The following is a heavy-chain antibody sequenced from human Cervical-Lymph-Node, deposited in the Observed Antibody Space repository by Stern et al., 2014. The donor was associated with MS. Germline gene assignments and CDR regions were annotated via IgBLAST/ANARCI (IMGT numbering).Heavy chain of an antibody. CDR3: ARSDLPYIVVVTAIGYFDY. J-gene: IGHJ4*02. Sequence: QVQLMQSGAEVKKPGASVKVSCKASGYTFTSYYMHWVRQAPGQGLEWMGIINPSGGSTSYAQKFQGRVTMTRDTSTSTVYMELSSLRSEDTAVYYCARSDLPYIVVVTAIGYFDYWGQGTLVTVSS. CDR1: GYTFTSYY. V-gene: IGHV1-46*01. D-gene: IGHD2-21*02. CDR2: INPSGGST.